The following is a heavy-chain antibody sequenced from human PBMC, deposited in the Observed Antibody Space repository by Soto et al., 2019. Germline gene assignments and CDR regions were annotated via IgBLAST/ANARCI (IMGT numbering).Heavy chain of an antibody. J-gene: IGHJ4*02. V-gene: IGHV3-30*18. CDR1: GFTFSSYG. Sequence: QVQLVESGGGVVQPGRSLRLSCAASGFTFSSYGMHWVRQAPGKGLEWVAVISYDGSNKYYADSVKGRFTISRDNSKNTLYLQMNSLRAEDKAVYYCAKLWGYYYDSSGYYLMEDPDYWGQGTLVTVSS. CDR2: ISYDGSNK. D-gene: IGHD3-22*01. CDR3: AKLWGYYYDSSGYYLMEDPDY.